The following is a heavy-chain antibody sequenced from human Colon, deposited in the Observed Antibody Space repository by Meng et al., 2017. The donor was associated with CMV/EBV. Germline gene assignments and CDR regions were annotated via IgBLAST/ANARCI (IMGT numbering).Heavy chain of an antibody. CDR3: ARRGQV. J-gene: IGHJ4*02. Sequence: GGSLRLSCTASGFTFNSYALSWVRQPPGKGLQWVAAVTGSGAITYFADSVKGRFTISRDNSKNTLYLQMNSLRAEDTAVYFCARRGQVWGQGTLVTVSS. CDR2: VTGSGAIT. CDR1: GFTFNSYA. V-gene: IGHV3-23*01.